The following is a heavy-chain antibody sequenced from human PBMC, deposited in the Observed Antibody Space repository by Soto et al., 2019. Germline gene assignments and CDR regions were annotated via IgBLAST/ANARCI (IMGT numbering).Heavy chain of an antibody. CDR2: INPKSGGT. V-gene: IGHV1-2*04. CDR3: ARGDSTDCSNGVCSFFYNHDMDV. J-gene: IGHJ6*02. D-gene: IGHD2-8*01. CDR1: GYSFTDYH. Sequence: ASVKVSCKASGYSFTDYHIHWLRQSPGQGLEWLGRINPKSGGTSTAQKFQGWVAMTTDTSISTASMELTRLTSDDTAIYYCARGDSTDCSNGVCSFFYNHDMDVWGQGTTVTVSS.